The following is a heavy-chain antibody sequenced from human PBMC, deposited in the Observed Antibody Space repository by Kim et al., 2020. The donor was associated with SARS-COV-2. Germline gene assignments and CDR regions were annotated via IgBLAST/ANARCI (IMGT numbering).Heavy chain of an antibody. D-gene: IGHD6-6*01. V-gene: IGHV4-59*08. J-gene: IGHJ6*02. Sequence: LKSRVTISVDTSKHQCSLKLSSVTAADTAVYYCARHRAARPNYYYCGMDVWGQGTTVTVSS. CDR3: ARHRAARPNYYYCGMDV.